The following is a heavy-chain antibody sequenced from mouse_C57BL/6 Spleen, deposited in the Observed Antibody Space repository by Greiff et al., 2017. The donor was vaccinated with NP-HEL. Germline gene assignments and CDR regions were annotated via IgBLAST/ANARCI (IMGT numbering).Heavy chain of an antibody. V-gene: IGHV1-26*01. CDR3: AREGTGTMDY. CDR2: INPNNGGT. J-gene: IGHJ4*01. D-gene: IGHD4-1*01. CDR1: GYTFTDYY. Sequence: EVQLQQSGPELVKPGASVKISCKASGYTFTDYYMNWVKQSHGKSLEWIGDINPNNGGTSYNQKFKGKATLTVDKSSSTAYMELRSLTSEDSAVYYCAREGTGTMDYWGQGTSVTVSS.